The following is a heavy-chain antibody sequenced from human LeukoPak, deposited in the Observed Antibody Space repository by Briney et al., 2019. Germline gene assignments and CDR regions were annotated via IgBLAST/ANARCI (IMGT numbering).Heavy chain of an antibody. CDR3: AKGYSNYDYYYMDV. CDR1: GFTFSSYG. J-gene: IGHJ6*03. Sequence: PGGSLRLSCAASGFTFSSYGMHWVRQAPGKGLEWVAVIWYGGSNKYYADSVKGRFTISRDNSKNTLYLQMNSLRAEDMAVYYCAKGYSNYDYYYMDVWGKGTTVTVSS. V-gene: IGHV3-30*02. D-gene: IGHD4-11*01. CDR2: IWYGGSNK.